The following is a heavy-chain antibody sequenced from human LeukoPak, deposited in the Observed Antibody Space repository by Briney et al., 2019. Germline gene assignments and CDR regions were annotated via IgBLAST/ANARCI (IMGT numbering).Heavy chain of an antibody. J-gene: IGHJ6*02. CDR2: ISYDGSNR. CDR1: GFTFSSYG. D-gene: IGHD3-3*01. V-gene: IGHV3-30*18. CDR3: ANDPLWNGDEDYYGMDV. Sequence: GRSLRLSCASSGFTFSSYGMRWVRQAPGKGLEWVAVISYDGSNRNYADSVKGRFTIFRDNSKNTLYLQMNSLRPEDTAVYYCANDPLWNGDEDYYGMDVWGQGTTVTVSS.